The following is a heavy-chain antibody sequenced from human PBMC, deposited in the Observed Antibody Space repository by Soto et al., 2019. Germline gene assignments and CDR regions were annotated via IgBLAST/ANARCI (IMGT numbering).Heavy chain of an antibody. D-gene: IGHD3-10*01. CDR3: ARVPPGSGTHFTYCYVMDV. V-gene: IGHV4-30-4*01. CDR1: GDSISSGNYY. CDR2: INYSGST. Sequence: QVQLQESGPGLVKPSQTLSLSCPLSGDSISSGNYYWGWIRHSPGKGLGWIAYINYSGSTYSNQSLRGRITMSVDTWKNQFSLKLRSVTAADTAVYYCARVPPGSGTHFTYCYVMDVCCQGTTVTVSS. J-gene: IGHJ6*02.